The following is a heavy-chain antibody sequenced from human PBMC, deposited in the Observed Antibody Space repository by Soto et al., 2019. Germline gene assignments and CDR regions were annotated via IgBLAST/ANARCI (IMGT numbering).Heavy chain of an antibody. V-gene: IGHV4-30-4*01. Sequence: SETLSLTCTVSGGSISSGDYYWSWIRQPPGKGLEWIGYIYYSGSTYYNPSLKSRVTISVDTSKNQFSLKLSSVTAADTAVYYCARELDPDRGGHLNWFDPWGQGTLVTVSS. CDR2: IYYSGST. CDR1: GGSISSGDYY. CDR3: ARELDPDRGGHLNWFDP. D-gene: IGHD3-10*01. J-gene: IGHJ5*02.